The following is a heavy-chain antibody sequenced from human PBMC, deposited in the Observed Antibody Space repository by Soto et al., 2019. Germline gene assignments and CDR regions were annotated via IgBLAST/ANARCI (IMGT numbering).Heavy chain of an antibody. V-gene: IGHV1-3*01. CDR2: INAGNGNT. J-gene: IGHJ3*02. CDR3: ARVSRFAALDAFDI. D-gene: IGHD3-3*01. Sequence: AASVKVSCKASGYTFTSYAMHWVRQAPGQRLEWMGWINAGNGNTKYSQKFQGRVTIIRDTSASTAYMELSSLRSEDTAVYYCARVSRFAALDAFDIWGQGTMVTVSS. CDR1: GYTFTSYA.